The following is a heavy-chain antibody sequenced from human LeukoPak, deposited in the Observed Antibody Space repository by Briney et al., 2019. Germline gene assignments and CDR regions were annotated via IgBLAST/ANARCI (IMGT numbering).Heavy chain of an antibody. J-gene: IGHJ4*02. CDR2: INAGNGNT. V-gene: IGHV1-3*03. CDR3: AREARYSSSAGILRF. D-gene: IGHD6-6*01. CDR1: GYTFTSYA. Sequence: ATVKVSCKASGYTFTSYAMHWVRQAPGQRLEWMGWINAGNGNTKYSQEFQGRVTITRDTSASTAYMELSSLRSEDMAVYYCAREARYSSSAGILRFWGQGTLVTVSS.